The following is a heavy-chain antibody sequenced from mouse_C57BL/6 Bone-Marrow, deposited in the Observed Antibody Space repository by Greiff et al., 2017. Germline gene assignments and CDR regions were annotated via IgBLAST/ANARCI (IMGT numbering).Heavy chain of an antibody. CDR2: IDPANGST. CDR1: GFYINNTY. J-gene: IGHJ1*03. CDR3: ARGYDGSGYFDV. V-gene: IGHV14-3*01. Sequence: EVQLQQSVAELVRPGASVKLSCTASGFYINNTYMHWVKQRPEQGLEWIGRIDPANGSTNDAPKFKGKATITADTSSNTAYLQLSSLTSEDTAIYSGARGYDGSGYFDVWGTGTTVTVSS. D-gene: IGHD1-1*01.